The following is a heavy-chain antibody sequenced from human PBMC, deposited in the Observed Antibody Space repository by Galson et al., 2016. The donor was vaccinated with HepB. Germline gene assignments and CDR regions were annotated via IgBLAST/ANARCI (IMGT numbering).Heavy chain of an antibody. Sequence: SLRLSCAASGFNFDFYAMNWVRQAPGKGLEWVSTIDGGSGDNTYYADSVKGRFTISRDNSKNTLFLQMNSLRADDMAVYYCARRVPHYGMDVWGQGTTVAVSS. D-gene: IGHD4/OR15-4a*01. V-gene: IGHV3-23*01. CDR1: GFNFDFYA. J-gene: IGHJ6*02. CDR3: ARRVPHYGMDV. CDR2: IDGGSGDNT.